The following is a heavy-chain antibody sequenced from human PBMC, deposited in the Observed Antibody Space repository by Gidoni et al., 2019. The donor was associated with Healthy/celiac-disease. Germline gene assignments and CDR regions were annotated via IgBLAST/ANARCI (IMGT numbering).Heavy chain of an antibody. Sequence: HVQLVQYAAEVKKPGASVKVSSKASGYTFTSYDINCVRQATGQGLEWMGWRNPNSGNTGYAQTLQGRVTMTRNTSISTAYMELSSLSSEDTAVYYCARHMTTWFDPWGQGTLVTVSS. CDR3: ARHMTTWFDP. D-gene: IGHD4-17*01. CDR1: GYTFTSYD. V-gene: IGHV1-8*01. CDR2: RNPNSGNT. J-gene: IGHJ5*02.